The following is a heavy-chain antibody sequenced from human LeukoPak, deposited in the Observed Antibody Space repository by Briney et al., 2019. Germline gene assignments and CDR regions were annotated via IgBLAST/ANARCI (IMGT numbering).Heavy chain of an antibody. D-gene: IGHD6-19*01. CDR3: ARCSSGWYSKYYFDY. V-gene: IGHV4-34*01. CDR1: GGSFSGYY. Sequence: SETLSLTCAVYGGSFSGYYWSWIRQPPGKGLEWIGEINHSGSTNYNPSLKSRVTISVDTSENQFSLKLSSVTAADTAVYYCARCSSGWYSKYYFDYWGQGTLVTVSS. CDR2: INHSGST. J-gene: IGHJ4*02.